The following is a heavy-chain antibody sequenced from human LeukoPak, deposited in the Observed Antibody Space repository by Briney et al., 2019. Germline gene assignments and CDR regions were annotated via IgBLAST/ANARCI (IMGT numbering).Heavy chain of an antibody. Sequence: ASVKVSCKASGYTFTSYAMHWVRLAPGQRLEWMGWINAGNGNTKYSQRFQGRVTITRDTSASTAYMELSSLRSEDTAVYYCARDPITMVRGVPIDYWGQGTLVTVSS. CDR3: ARDPITMVRGVPIDY. CDR2: INAGNGNT. CDR1: GYTFTSYA. J-gene: IGHJ4*02. V-gene: IGHV1-3*01. D-gene: IGHD3-10*01.